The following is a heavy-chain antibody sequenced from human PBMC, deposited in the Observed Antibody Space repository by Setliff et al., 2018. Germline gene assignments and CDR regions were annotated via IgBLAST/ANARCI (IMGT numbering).Heavy chain of an antibody. V-gene: IGHV1-2*02. J-gene: IGHJ4*02. CDR2: INPKSGVT. CDR1: GYTFTASY. CDR3: ARRRYYYDSSGYRWGGFYFDY. D-gene: IGHD3-22*01. Sequence: ASVKVSCKTSGYTFTASYIHWVRQAPGQGLEWMGWINPKSGVTKYAQRFEGGVTMTGDTSIKTVYMELSRLRYDDTAVYYCARRRYYYDSSGYRWGGFYFDYWGQGTLVTVSS.